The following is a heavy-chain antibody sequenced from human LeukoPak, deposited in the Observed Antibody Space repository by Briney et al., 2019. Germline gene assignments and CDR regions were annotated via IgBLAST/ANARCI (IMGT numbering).Heavy chain of an antibody. CDR2: IYYSGST. D-gene: IGHD6-19*01. CDR3: ARDVEAVALFDY. Sequence: SETLSLTCTVSGGSISSYYWSWIRQPPGKGLEWIGYIYYSGSTNYNPSLKSRVTISVDTSKNQFSLKLSSVTAADTAVYYCARDVEAVALFDYWGQGTLVTVSS. CDR1: GGSISSYY. J-gene: IGHJ4*02. V-gene: IGHV4-59*01.